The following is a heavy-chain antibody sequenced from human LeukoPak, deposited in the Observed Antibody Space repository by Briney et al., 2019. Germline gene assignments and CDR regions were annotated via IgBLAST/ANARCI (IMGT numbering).Heavy chain of an antibody. Sequence: SETLSLTCTVSGYSITSAYYWGWIRQPPGKGLEWIGSFFLKGSTYYNPSLKSRVTISVDTSKNQFSLKLSSVTAADTAVYYCARGSDCSGGSCYGHYYYYYMDVWGKGTTVTISS. J-gene: IGHJ6*03. CDR1: GYSITSAYY. CDR2: FFLKGST. V-gene: IGHV4-38-2*02. CDR3: ARGSDCSGGSCYGHYYYYYMDV. D-gene: IGHD2-15*01.